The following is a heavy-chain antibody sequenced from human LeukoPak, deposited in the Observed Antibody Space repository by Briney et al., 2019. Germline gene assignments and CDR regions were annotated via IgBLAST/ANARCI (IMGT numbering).Heavy chain of an antibody. CDR3: AKDQHGYDKPIDY. J-gene: IGHJ4*02. D-gene: IGHD5-12*01. V-gene: IGHV3-23*01. CDR2: ISGSGIST. CDR1: GFTFNIFA. Sequence: GGSLRLSCAASGFTFNIFAMNWVRQASGRGPEWVSAISGSGISTYYADSVKGRFTISRDNSKNTLYLQINSLRAEDTAVYFCAKDQHGYDKPIDYWGQGTLVTVSS.